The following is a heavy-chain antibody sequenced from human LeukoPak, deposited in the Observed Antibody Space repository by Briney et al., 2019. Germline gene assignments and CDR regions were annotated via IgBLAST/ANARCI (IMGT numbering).Heavy chain of an antibody. D-gene: IGHD3-9*01. CDR3: AKTYYDILTGYYSRHFFDY. CDR1: GYTFTSYD. CDR2: IIPIFGTA. J-gene: IGHJ4*02. V-gene: IGHV1-69*06. Sequence: WASVKVSCKASGYTFTSYDINWVRQATGQGLEWMGGIIPIFGTANYAQKFQGRVTITADKSTSTAYMELSSLRSEDTAVYYCAKTYYDILTGYYSRHFFDYWGQGTLVTVSS.